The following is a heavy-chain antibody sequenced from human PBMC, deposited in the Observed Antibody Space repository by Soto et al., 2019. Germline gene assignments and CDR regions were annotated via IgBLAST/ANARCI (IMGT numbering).Heavy chain of an antibody. CDR3: ARRGAGYNYDC. Sequence: GESLKISCGASGYSFPGFWIGWVRQMPGKGLEWMGIIFPGDSDTRYSPSFQGQVTISADESISTAYLQWSSLKASDTAMYYCARRGAGYNYDCWGQGTLVTVSS. CDR1: GYSFPGFW. CDR2: IFPGDSDT. J-gene: IGHJ4*02. V-gene: IGHV5-51*01. D-gene: IGHD5-12*01.